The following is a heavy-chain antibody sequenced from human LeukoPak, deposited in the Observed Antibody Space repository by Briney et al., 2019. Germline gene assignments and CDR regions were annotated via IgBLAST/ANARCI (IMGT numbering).Heavy chain of an antibody. J-gene: IGHJ6*02. CDR3: ARYVDFWSGYHPYYYYGMDV. CDR2: INPICGTA. Sequence: SVKVSCKASGGTFSSYDMSWVRQAPGQGLEWMGGINPICGTASYAQKFQGRVTITADESTSTAYMELSSLRSEDTAVYYCARYVDFWSGYHPYYYYGMDVWGQGTTVTVSS. V-gene: IGHV1-69*13. D-gene: IGHD3-3*01. CDR1: GGTFSSYD.